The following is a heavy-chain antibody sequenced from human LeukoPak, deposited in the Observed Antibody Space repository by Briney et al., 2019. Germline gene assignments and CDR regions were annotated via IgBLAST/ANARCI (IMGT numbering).Heavy chain of an antibody. Sequence: GSVKVSCKTSGYTFTDYYIHGVRQAPVQGLEWMGLTNPNSGETNSTQKFQGRVTMTGDTSISTAYMELRRVTSDDTAVYYRARDRDYSNTERGFDYWGQGTLVTVSS. CDR1: GYTFTDYY. V-gene: IGHV1-2*02. CDR3: ARDRDYSNTERGFDY. J-gene: IGHJ4*02. CDR2: TNPNSGET. D-gene: IGHD4-11*01.